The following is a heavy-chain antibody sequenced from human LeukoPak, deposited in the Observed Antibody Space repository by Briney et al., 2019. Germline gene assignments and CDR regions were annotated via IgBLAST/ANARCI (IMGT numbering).Heavy chain of an antibody. Sequence: TTSETLSLTCTVSGDSITSRSYYWGWIRQAPGKGLEWIASIHYSGTTYYKPSLKSRVTISVDTSKNQFSLKLSSVTAADTAVYYCARGTYCGGDCFYFDYWGQGTLVTVSS. V-gene: IGHV4-39*07. CDR1: GDSITSRSYY. CDR2: IHYSGTT. D-gene: IGHD2-21*02. CDR3: ARGTYCGGDCFYFDY. J-gene: IGHJ4*02.